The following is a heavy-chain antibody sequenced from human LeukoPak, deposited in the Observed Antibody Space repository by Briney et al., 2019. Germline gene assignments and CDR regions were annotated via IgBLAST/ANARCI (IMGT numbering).Heavy chain of an antibody. V-gene: IGHV3-30*18. Sequence: PGRSLRLSCAASGFPFNSYGMHWVRQAPGEGLEWVAVISYDGSNEYYADSVKGRFTISRDNSKNTMDLQMNSLRAEDTAVYYCAKEGYYGSGSFPEYWGQGTLVTVSS. CDR3: AKEGYYGSGSFPEY. CDR1: GFPFNSYG. CDR2: ISYDGSNE. D-gene: IGHD3-10*01. J-gene: IGHJ4*02.